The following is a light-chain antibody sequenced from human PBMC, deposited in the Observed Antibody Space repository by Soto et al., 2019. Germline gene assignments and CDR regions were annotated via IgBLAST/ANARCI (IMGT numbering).Light chain of an antibody. V-gene: IGLV2-23*01. CDR2: EGS. Sequence: QSALTQPASVSGSPGQSITISCTGTSSEVGSYNLVSWYQQHPGKGPKLMIYEGSERPSGVSNRFSGSKSGNTASLTISGLQAEEEDDYYCCSYAGRSTLVFGGGTKLTVL. CDR3: CSYAGRSTLV. J-gene: IGLJ3*02. CDR1: SSEVGSYNL.